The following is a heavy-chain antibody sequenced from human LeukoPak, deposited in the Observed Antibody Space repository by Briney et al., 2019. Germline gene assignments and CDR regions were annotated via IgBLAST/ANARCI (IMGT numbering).Heavy chain of an antibody. CDR1: GYTFTSYY. V-gene: IGHV1-46*01. Sequence: ASVKVSCKASGYTFTSYYMHWVRQAPGQGLESMGIINPSGGSTSYAQKFQGRVTMTRDTSTSTVYMELSSLRSENTAVYYCARDGNGANWFDPWGQGTLVTVSS. D-gene: IGHD1-1*01. CDR3: ARDGNGANWFDP. J-gene: IGHJ5*02. CDR2: INPSGGST.